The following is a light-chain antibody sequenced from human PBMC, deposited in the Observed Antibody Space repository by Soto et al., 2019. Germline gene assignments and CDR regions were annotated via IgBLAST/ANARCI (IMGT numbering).Light chain of an antibody. CDR2: AAS. Sequence: DIQLTQSPSLLSASVGDRVTITCRASQGISSFLAWYQQKPGKAPKLLICAASTLQSGVPSRFSGRASGTEFTLTISSLQPEDFATYYCQQLNNYPRTFGQGTKVEIK. CDR3: QQLNNYPRT. V-gene: IGKV1-9*01. CDR1: QGISSF. J-gene: IGKJ1*01.